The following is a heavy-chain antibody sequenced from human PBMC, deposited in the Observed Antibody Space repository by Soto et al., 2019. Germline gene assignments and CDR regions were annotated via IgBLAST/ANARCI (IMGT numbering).Heavy chain of an antibody. Sequence: PSETLSLTCTVSGGSISSYYWSWIRQPPGKGLEWIGYIYYSGSTNYNPSLKSRVTISVDTSKNQFSLKLSSVTAADTAVYYCAREDGYKTDYWGQGTLVTVSS. CDR3: AREDGYKTDY. V-gene: IGHV4-59*01. CDR1: GGSISSYY. CDR2: IYYSGST. D-gene: IGHD5-12*01. J-gene: IGHJ4*02.